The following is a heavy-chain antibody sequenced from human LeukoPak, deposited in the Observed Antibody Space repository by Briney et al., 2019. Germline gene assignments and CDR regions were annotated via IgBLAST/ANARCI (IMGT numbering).Heavy chain of an antibody. CDR1: GFTISSNC. V-gene: IGHV3-53*01. CDR3: ARVTGVGAFDI. J-gene: IGHJ3*02. D-gene: IGHD4-23*01. Sequence: GGSLRLSCAASGFTISSNCMSWVRQAPGKGLEWVSVIYSGGSTYYADSVKGRFTISRDNSKNTLYLQMNSLRAEDTTVYYCARVTGVGAFDIWGQETMVTVSS. CDR2: IYSGGST.